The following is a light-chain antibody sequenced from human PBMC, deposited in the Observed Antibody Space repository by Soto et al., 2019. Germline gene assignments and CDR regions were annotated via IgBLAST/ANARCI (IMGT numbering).Light chain of an antibody. V-gene: IGKV3-20*01. J-gene: IGKJ5*01. Sequence: ERVLTQSPPTLSVSHGERATLSCRASQKISSSYLAWYQQKPGQAPRFLIYGASSRATGIPDRFSGSGSGTDFTLTISRREPEDFAVYYCQQYGGTSPVTFGQGTRVEIK. CDR2: GAS. CDR1: QKISSSY. CDR3: QQYGGTSPVT.